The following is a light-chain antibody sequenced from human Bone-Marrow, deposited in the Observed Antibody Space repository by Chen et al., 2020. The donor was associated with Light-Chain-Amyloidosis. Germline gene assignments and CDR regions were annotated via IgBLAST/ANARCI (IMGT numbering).Light chain of an antibody. J-gene: IGKJ4*01. CDR2: GSS. Sequence: EIVFTQSPGTLSLSPGEGANLSCRASQTISSNYLTWYQQKFGQAPRLLIYGSSSRATGIPDRFTGSGSGTDFTLTINRLEPEDFAMYYCQQYGTSPFTFGGGTKVEIK. V-gene: IGKV3-20*01. CDR3: QQYGTSPFT. CDR1: QTISSNY.